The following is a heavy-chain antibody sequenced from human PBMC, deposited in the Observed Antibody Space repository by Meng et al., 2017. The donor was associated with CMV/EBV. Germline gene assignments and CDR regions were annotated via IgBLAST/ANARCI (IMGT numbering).Heavy chain of an antibody. CDR1: GFTFSSYS. J-gene: IGHJ6*01. D-gene: IGHD2-15*01. Sequence: GESLKISCAASGFTFSSYSIIWVRQSPGKGLEWVSSISSSSSSYTFYIDSVKGRFTISRDNAKNLVYLQMNSLRAEDTAMYYCARVLEDVVVVVPNYYYGMDVWGQGTTVTVSS. CDR2: ISSSSSSYT. V-gene: IGHV3-21*01. CDR3: ARVLEDVVVVVPNYYYGMDV.